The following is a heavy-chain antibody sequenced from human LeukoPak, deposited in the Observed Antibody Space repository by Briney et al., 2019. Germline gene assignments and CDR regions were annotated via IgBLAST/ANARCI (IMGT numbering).Heavy chain of an antibody. CDR2: VHHSGTA. V-gene: IGHV4-59*01. CDR1: NGSISNYF. CDR3: ANLGGYYESSSYSQLDAFDI. Sequence: PSETLSLTCTVSNGSISNYFWSWIRQPPGKGLEWIGYVHHSGTANYNPSLMSRVNISIDTSEYRLSLKLSSVTAADTALYYCANLGGYYESSSYSQLDAFDIWGQGTVVTVSS. J-gene: IGHJ3*02. D-gene: IGHD3-22*01.